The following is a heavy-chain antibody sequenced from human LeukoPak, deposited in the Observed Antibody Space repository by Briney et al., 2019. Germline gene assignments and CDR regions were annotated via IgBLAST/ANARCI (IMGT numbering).Heavy chain of an antibody. CDR2: IIPIFGTA. V-gene: IGHV1-69*05. J-gene: IGHJ6*03. Sequence: GSSVKVSCKASGGTFSSYAISWVRQAPGQGLEWMGGIIPIFGTANYAQKFQGRVTMTRNTSISTAYMELSSLRSEDTAVYYCARAETVRYFDWLLSGVYYYYMDVWGKGTTVTISS. CDR1: GGTFSSYA. D-gene: IGHD3-9*01. CDR3: ARAETVRYFDWLLSGVYYYYMDV.